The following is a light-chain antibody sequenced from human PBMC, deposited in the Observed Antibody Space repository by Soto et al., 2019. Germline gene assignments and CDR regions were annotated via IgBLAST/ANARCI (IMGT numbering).Light chain of an antibody. CDR3: SSYTSSSTLVV. Sequence: QSALTQPASVSGSPGQTITISCTGTSSDVGGYNCVSWYPQHPGKAPKLMIYDVSNRPSGVSNRFSGSKSGNTASLTISGLQAEDEADYYCSSYTSSSTLVVFGRGTKLTVL. J-gene: IGLJ2*01. CDR2: DVS. V-gene: IGLV2-14*01. CDR1: SSDVGGYNC.